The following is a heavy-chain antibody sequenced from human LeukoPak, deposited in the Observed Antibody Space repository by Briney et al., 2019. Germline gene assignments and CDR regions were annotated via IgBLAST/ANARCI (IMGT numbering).Heavy chain of an antibody. V-gene: IGHV1-8*01. CDR1: GYTFTSYD. D-gene: IGHD2-15*01. CDR2: MNPNSGNT. Sequence: ASVKVSCKAPGYTFTSYDINWVRQATGQGLEWMGWMNPNSGNTGYAQKFQGRVTMTRNTSISTAYMELSSLRSEDTAVYYCASGVYCSGGSCQPFDYWGQGTLVTVSS. CDR3: ASGVYCSGGSCQPFDY. J-gene: IGHJ4*02.